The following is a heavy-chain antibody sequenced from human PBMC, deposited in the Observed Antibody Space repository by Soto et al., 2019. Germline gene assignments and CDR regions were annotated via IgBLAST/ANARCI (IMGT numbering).Heavy chain of an antibody. CDR1: GFTFSSYA. V-gene: IGHV3-30-3*01. CDR2: ISYDGSNK. J-gene: IGHJ6*02. Sequence: PGGSLRLSCAASGFTFSSYAMHWVRQAPGKGLEWVAVISYDGSNKYYADSVKGRFTISRDNSKNTLYLQMNSLRAEDTAVYYCAANYDFWSGYYTGYYYYGMDVWGQGTTVTVSS. CDR3: AANYDFWSGYYTGYYYYGMDV. D-gene: IGHD3-3*01.